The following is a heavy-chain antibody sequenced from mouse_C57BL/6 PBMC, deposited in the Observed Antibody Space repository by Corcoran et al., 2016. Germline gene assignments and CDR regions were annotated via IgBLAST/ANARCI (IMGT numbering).Heavy chain of an antibody. Sequence: QIQLVQSGPELKKPGETVKISCKASGYTFTTYGMSWVKQAPGKGLKWMGWINTYSGVPTYADDFKGRFAFSLETSASTAYLQINNLKNEDTATYFCARGGYEGWAMDYWGQGTSVTASS. CDR2: INTYSGVP. J-gene: IGHJ4*01. CDR3: ARGGYEGWAMDY. V-gene: IGHV9-3*01. CDR1: GYTFTTYG. D-gene: IGHD2-2*01.